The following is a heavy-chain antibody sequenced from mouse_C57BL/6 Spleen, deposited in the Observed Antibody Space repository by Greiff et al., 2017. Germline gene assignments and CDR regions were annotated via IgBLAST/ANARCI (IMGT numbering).Heavy chain of an antibody. CDR3: TRGAIVVRGYFDY. D-gene: IGHD1-1*02. J-gene: IGHJ2*01. CDR2: IDPENGDT. V-gene: IGHV14-4*01. CDR1: GFNIKDDY. Sequence: EVKLMESGAELVRPGASVKLSCTASGFNIKDDYMHWVRQRPEQGLEWIGWIDPENGDTEYASKFQGKATITVDTSSNTAYLQLSSRSSEDTAVYYCTRGAIVVRGYFDYWGQGTTLTVSS.